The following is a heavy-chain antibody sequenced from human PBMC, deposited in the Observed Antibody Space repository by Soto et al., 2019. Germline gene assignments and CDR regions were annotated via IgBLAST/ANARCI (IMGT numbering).Heavy chain of an antibody. V-gene: IGHV1-69*13. Sequence: SVKVSCKASGGTFSSYAISWVRQAPGQGLEWMGGLIPIFGTANYAQKFQGRVTITADESTSTAYMELSSLRSEDTAVYYCARDGTWVLRFLEWLPPRRWFDPGGQGPLVTVSS. CDR3: ARDGTWVLRFLEWLPPRRWFDP. CDR2: LIPIFGTA. CDR1: GGTFSSYA. J-gene: IGHJ5*02. D-gene: IGHD3-3*01.